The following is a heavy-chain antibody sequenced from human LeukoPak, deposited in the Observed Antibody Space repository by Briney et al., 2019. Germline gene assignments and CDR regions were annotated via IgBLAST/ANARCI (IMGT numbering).Heavy chain of an antibody. J-gene: IGHJ6*02. CDR2: IYSGGST. Sequence: GGSLRLSCAASGFTVSSNYMSWVRQAPGKGLEWVSVIYSGGSTYYADSVKGRFTISRDNSKNTLYLQMNSLRAEDTAVYYCARDPIAARLEYGMDVWGLGTTVTVSS. CDR1: GFTVSSNY. CDR3: ARDPIAARLEYGMDV. V-gene: IGHV3-66*01. D-gene: IGHD6-6*01.